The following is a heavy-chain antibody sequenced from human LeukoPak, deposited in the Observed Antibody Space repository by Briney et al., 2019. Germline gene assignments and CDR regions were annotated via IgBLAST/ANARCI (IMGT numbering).Heavy chain of an antibody. CDR3: ARAGRLYYGGNSEVLYFQH. D-gene: IGHD4-23*01. J-gene: IGHJ1*01. CDR2: INPNSGGT. V-gene: IGHV1-2*02. CDR1: GYTFTGYY. Sequence: ASVTVSCKASGYTFTGYYMHWVRQAPGQGLEWMGWINPNSGGTNYAQKFQGRVTMTRDTSISTAYMELSRLRSDDTAVYYCARAGRLYYGGNSEVLYFQHWGQGTLVTVSS.